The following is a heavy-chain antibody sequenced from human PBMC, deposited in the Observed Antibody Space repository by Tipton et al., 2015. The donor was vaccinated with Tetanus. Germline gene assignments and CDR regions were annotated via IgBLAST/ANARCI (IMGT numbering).Heavy chain of an antibody. D-gene: IGHD2-15*01. CDR2: SWYDGTDK. Sequence: SLRLSCAASGFIFSSYGIHWVRQAPGKGLEWVAVSWYDGTDKYHADSVKGRFTISRDNSKNTLYLQMNSLRAEDTAVYYCAREADCSGGSCFSGDLDNWGQGTQVTVSS. CDR1: GFIFSSYG. CDR3: AREADCSGGSCFSGDLDN. J-gene: IGHJ4*02. V-gene: IGHV3-33*01.